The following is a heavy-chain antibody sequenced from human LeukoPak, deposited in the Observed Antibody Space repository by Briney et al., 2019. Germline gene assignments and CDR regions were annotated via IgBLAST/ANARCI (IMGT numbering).Heavy chain of an antibody. CDR1: GFTFSSYG. J-gene: IGHJ4*02. CDR2: MSYDGSNK. V-gene: IGHV3-30*18. CDR3: AKEGDYYGSGSYYYQDY. D-gene: IGHD3-10*01. Sequence: PGRSLRLSCAASGFTFSSYGMHWVRQAPGKGLERVAVMSYDGSNKYYADSVKGRFTISRDNSKNTLYLQMNSLRAEDTAVYYCAKEGDYYGSGSYYYQDYWGQGTLVTVSS.